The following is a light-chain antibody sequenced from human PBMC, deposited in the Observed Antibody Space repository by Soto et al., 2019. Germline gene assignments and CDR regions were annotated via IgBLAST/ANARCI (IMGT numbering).Light chain of an antibody. J-gene: IGLJ2*01. CDR1: SGNIASRY. CDR2: EDS. Sequence: NFILTQPHSVSEPPGKTVTISCTRSSGNIASRYVQWFQQRPGSAPTTVIYEDSQRPSGVPDRFSGSIDSSSNSASLIISGLKTEDEADYYCQSYDGRDVVFGGGTKLTVL. CDR3: QSYDGRDVV. V-gene: IGLV6-57*04.